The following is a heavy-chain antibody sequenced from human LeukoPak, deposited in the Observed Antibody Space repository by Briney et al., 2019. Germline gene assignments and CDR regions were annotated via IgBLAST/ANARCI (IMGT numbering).Heavy chain of an antibody. J-gene: IGHJ4*02. D-gene: IGHD3-22*01. CDR1: GFTFSSYS. CDR2: ISSSSYI. CDR3: ASESAYYDSSGYPYFDY. Sequence: KAGGSLRLSCAASGFTFSSYSMNWVRQAPGKGLEWVSSISSSSYIYYADSVKGRFTISRDNAKNSLYLQMNSLRAEDTAVYYCASESAYYDSSGYPYFDYWGQGTLVTVSS. V-gene: IGHV3-21*01.